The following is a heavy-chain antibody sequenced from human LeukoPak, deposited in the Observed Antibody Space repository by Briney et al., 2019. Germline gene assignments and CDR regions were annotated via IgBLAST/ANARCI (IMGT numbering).Heavy chain of an antibody. J-gene: IGHJ3*02. V-gene: IGHV3-21*01. D-gene: IGHD3-3*01. Sequence: GGSLRLSCAASGFTSGSYIMNWVRQAPGKGPEWVSCISSSGGNIYYADSLKGRFTISRDNAKNSLYLQMNSLRVEDTAVYYCARVFRPSLTVFIIRGAFDIWGQGTMVTVSS. CDR2: ISSSGGNI. CDR3: ARVFRPSLTVFIIRGAFDI. CDR1: GFTSGSYI.